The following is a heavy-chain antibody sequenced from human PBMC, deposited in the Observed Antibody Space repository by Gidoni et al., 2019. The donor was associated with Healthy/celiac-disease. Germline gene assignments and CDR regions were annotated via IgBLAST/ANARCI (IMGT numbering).Heavy chain of an antibody. CDR1: GGTFSSYA. Sequence: QVQLVQSGAEVKKPGSSVKFSCKASGGTFSSYAISWVRQAPGQGLGWMGGIIPILGTANYEQKFQGRVTITADESTSTAYMELSRLRSEDTAVYYCARSIVVVVAATDAFDYWGQGTLVTVSS. D-gene: IGHD2-15*01. CDR2: IIPILGTA. CDR3: ARSIVVVVAATDAFDY. J-gene: IGHJ4*02. V-gene: IGHV1-69*01.